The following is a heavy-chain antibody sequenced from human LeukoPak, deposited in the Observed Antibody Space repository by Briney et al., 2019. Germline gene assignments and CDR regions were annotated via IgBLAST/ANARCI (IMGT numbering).Heavy chain of an antibody. CDR3: ARDRNYFEALHRSY. CDR2: VTGNGDNT. CDR1: GFTFSSYA. D-gene: IGHD3-10*01. V-gene: IGHV3-23*01. J-gene: IGHJ4*02. Sequence: GGSLRLSCAASGFTFSSYAMSWVRQAPGKGLEWVSSVTGNGDNTFHADSVKGRFTISRDNSKNMLYLQINSLRAEDTAVYYCARDRNYFEALHRSYWGQGTLVTVSS.